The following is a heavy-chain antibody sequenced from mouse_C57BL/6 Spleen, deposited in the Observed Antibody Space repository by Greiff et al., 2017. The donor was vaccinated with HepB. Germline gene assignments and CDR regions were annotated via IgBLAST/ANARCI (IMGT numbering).Heavy chain of an antibody. CDR1: GYTFTSYW. Sequence: QVHVKQSGAELAKPGASVKLSCKASGYTFTSYWMHWVKQRPGQGLEWIGYINPSSGYTKYNQKFKDKATLTADKSSSTAYMQLSSLTYEDSAVYYCARSGLSVRWYFDVWGTGTTVTVSS. CDR3: ARSGLSVRWYFDV. J-gene: IGHJ1*03. V-gene: IGHV1-7*01. CDR2: INPSSGYT. D-gene: IGHD2-14*01.